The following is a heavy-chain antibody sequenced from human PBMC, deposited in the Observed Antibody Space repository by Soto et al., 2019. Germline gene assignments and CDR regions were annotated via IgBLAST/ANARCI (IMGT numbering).Heavy chain of an antibody. Sequence: DSVKVSCKASGYTFIGYYIHWVRQAPGQGLEWMGWINPNSGGTNYAQRFQGWVTMTRDRSISTAYMELSRLKSDDTAVYYCARAGGGLPSLGYYCMDVWGQGTTVTVSS. CDR2: INPNSGGT. J-gene: IGHJ6*02. CDR1: GYTFIGYY. CDR3: ARAGGGLPSLGYYCMDV. D-gene: IGHD3-22*01. V-gene: IGHV1-2*04.